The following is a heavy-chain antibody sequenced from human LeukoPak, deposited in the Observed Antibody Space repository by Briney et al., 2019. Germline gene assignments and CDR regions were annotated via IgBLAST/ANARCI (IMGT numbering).Heavy chain of an antibody. V-gene: IGHV4-59*01. CDR1: GASINNYY. D-gene: IGHD3-22*01. Sequence: SSETLSLTCTVSGASINNYYWSWIRQPPGKGLEWIGYIYNSGSATYNPSLKSRVTISVDTSKNQFSLKLTSVTAADTAVYYCARDDRIWRYFDYWGHGTLVTVSS. CDR2: IYNSGSA. J-gene: IGHJ4*01. CDR3: ARDDRIWRYFDY.